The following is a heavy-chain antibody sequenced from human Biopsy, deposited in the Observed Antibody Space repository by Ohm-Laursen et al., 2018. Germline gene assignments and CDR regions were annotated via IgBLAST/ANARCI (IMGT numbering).Heavy chain of an antibody. CDR1: GGSFSDDY. D-gene: IGHD3-16*01. V-gene: IGHV4-34*01. CDR3: ARGRNYIWGNEPWD. J-gene: IGHJ1*01. CDR2: INHGGTT. Sequence: GTLSLTCGVYGGSFSDDYWTWIRQPPGKGLEWIGEINHGGTTKYYNPSLRSRASIPKDTSKNQFSLRLTSVSAADTAVYYCARGRNYIWGNEPWDWGQGTLVTVSS.